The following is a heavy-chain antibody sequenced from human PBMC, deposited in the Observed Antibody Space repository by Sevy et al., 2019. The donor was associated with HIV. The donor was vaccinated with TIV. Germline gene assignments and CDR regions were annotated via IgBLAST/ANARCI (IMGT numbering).Heavy chain of an antibody. J-gene: IGHJ4*02. V-gene: IGHV3-23*01. D-gene: IGHD2-15*01. CDR3: AKDNSYCSGGTCYDDY. Sequence: GGSLRLSCAASGFTFSSYAMSWVRQAPGKALEWVSTISGGRDSTYYADSVKGRFTISRDNSKNTLYLQLNSLRAEDTAVYYCAKDNSYCSGGTCYDDYWGQGTLVTVSS. CDR2: ISGGRDST. CDR1: GFTFSSYA.